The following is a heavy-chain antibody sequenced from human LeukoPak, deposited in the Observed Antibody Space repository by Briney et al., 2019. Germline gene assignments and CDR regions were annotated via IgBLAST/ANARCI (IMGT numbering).Heavy chain of an antibody. Sequence: GGSLRLSCAASGFTLSRYWISWVRQAPGKGLEWVSAISGSGGSTYYADSVKGRFTISRDNSKNTLYLQMNSLRAEDTAVYYCAKAIAVAGRPIDYWGQGTLVTVSS. D-gene: IGHD6-19*01. CDR1: GFTLSRYW. CDR3: AKAIAVAGRPIDY. CDR2: ISGSGGST. V-gene: IGHV3-23*01. J-gene: IGHJ4*02.